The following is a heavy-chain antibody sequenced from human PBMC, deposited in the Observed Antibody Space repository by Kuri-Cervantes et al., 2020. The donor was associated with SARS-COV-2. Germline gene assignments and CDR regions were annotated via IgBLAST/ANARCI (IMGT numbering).Heavy chain of an antibody. D-gene: IGHD4-11*01. J-gene: IGHJ2*01. Sequence: GESLKISCAASGFTFSDYYMSWIRQAPGKGLEWVSYISSSGSTIYYADSVKGRFTISRDNAKNSLYLQMNSLRAEDTAVYYCAKGVTVTLFWYFDLWGRGTLVTVSS. CDR1: GFTFSDYY. CDR3: AKGVTVTLFWYFDL. CDR2: ISSSGSTI. V-gene: IGHV3-11*01.